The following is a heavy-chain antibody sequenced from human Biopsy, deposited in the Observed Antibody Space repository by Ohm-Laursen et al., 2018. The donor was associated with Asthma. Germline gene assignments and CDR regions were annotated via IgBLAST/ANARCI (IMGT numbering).Heavy chain of an antibody. V-gene: IGHV2-5*02. CDR2: IFWDDYN. Sequence: TQTLTLTGSFSGFSLRTPGVGGGWIRQSPGKALEWLALIFWDDYNLFRPSLKRRLTITKDPSKNQVVLTMTKMDPVDSGTYYCALSQYSRFDDHSPSWFDPWGQGTLVTVSS. D-gene: IGHD2/OR15-2a*01. CDR3: ALSQYSRFDDHSPSWFDP. CDR1: GFSLRTPGVG. J-gene: IGHJ5*02.